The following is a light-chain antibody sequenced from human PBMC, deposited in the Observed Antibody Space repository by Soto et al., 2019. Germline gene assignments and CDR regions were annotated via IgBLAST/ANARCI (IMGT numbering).Light chain of an antibody. CDR2: KIS. CDR1: ESIVHTDGDTY. J-gene: IGKJ2*01. CDR3: MQATEIPYP. V-gene: IGKV2-24*01. Sequence: EIVMTQTPLSSPVTLGQPASISCRSSESIVHTDGDTYLNWFQQRPAQPPRLLIYKISNRFAGVPDGFSGSGAGTDFTLRISRVEAEDVGVYYCMQATEIPYPFGQGTRREIK.